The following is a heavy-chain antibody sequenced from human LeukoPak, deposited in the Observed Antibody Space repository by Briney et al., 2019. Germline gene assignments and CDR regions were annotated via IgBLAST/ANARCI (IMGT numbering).Heavy chain of an antibody. CDR1: GYTLTELS. CDR2: FDPEDGET. Sequence: ASVKLSCKVSGYTLTELSMHWVRQAPGKGLEGLGGFDPEDGETIYAQKFQGRVTMTEDTSTDTANLELSSLRSEDTAVYYCATDKCTGCRGRYFRWGQGTLVTVSS. D-gene: IGHD3-9*01. V-gene: IGHV1-24*01. CDR3: ATDKCTGCRGRYFR. J-gene: IGHJ4*02.